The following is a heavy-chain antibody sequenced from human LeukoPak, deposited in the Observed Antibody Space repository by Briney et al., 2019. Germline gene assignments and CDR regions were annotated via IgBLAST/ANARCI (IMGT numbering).Heavy chain of an antibody. J-gene: IGHJ4*02. Sequence: GGSLRLSCAASGFTFSNYAMTWVRQAPGKGLEWVSYISSSGSTIYYADSVKGRFTISRDNAKNSLYLQMNSLRAEDTAVYYCARGRPGSSWYGGEYYFDYWGQGTLVTVSS. CDR2: ISSSGSTI. V-gene: IGHV3-11*01. CDR1: GFTFSNYA. CDR3: ARGRPGSSWYGGEYYFDY. D-gene: IGHD6-13*01.